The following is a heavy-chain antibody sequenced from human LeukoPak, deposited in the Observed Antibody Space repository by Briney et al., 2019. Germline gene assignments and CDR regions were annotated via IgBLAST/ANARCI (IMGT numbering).Heavy chain of an antibody. D-gene: IGHD6-19*01. V-gene: IGHV3-30*04. Sequence: QTGGSLRLSCAASGFTFSSYAMHWVRQAPGKGLEWVAVISYDGSNKYYADSVKGRFTISRDNSKNTLYLQMNSLRAEDTAVYYCARVAVAGYYYYYYMDVWGKGTTVTVSS. CDR1: GFTFSSYA. J-gene: IGHJ6*03. CDR3: ARVAVAGYYYYYYMDV. CDR2: ISYDGSNK.